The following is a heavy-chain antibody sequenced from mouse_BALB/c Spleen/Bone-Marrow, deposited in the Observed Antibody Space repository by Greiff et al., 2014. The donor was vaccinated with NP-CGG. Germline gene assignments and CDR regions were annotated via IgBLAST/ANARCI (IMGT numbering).Heavy chain of an antibody. D-gene: IGHD2-4*01. CDR3: TRPTMITWFAY. J-gene: IGHJ3*01. CDR2: IRLKSNNYAT. CDR1: GFTFSNYW. V-gene: IGHV6-6*02. Sequence: LQQSGGGLVQPGGTMKLSCVASGFTFSNYWMNWVRQSPEKGLERVAEIRLKSNNYATHYAESVKGRFTISRDDSKSSVYLQMNNLRAEDTGIYYCTRPTMITWFAYWGQGTLVTVSA.